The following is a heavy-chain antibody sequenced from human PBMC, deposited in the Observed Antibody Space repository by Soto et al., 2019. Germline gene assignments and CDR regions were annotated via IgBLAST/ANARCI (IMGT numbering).Heavy chain of an antibody. D-gene: IGHD3-3*01. Sequence: ASVKVSCKAAGYTFTGYYMHWVRQAPGQGLEWMGWINPNSGGTNYAQKFQGRVTMTRDTSISTAYMELSRLRSDDTAVYYCARVSITIFGVVNYGMDVWGQGTTVTVS. J-gene: IGHJ6*02. CDR2: INPNSGGT. CDR1: GYTFTGYY. V-gene: IGHV1-2*02. CDR3: ARVSITIFGVVNYGMDV.